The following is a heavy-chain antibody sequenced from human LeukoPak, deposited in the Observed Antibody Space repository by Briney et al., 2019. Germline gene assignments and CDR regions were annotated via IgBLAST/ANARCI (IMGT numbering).Heavy chain of an antibody. Sequence: GGSLRLSCAASGFTFSSYSMNWVRQAPGKGLEWVSSISSSSSYIYYADSVKGRFTISRDNAKNSLYLQMNSLRAEDTAVYYCALRGFGESGFGYWGQGTLVTVSS. CDR3: ALRGFGESGFGY. V-gene: IGHV3-21*01. CDR1: GFTFSSYS. D-gene: IGHD3-10*01. J-gene: IGHJ4*02. CDR2: ISSSSSYI.